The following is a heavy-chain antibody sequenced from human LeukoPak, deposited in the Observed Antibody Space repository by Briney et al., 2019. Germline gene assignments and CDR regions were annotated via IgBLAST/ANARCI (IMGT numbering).Heavy chain of an antibody. CDR2: ISYDGSNK. J-gene: IGHJ6*02. CDR3: ARPVGAYYYYGMDV. D-gene: IGHD1-26*01. CDR1: GFTFSSYS. V-gene: IGHV3-30*03. Sequence: PGGSLRLSCAASGFTFSSYSMNWVRQAPGKGLEWVALISYDGSNKYYADSVKGRFTISRDDSKNTLYLQMNSLRAEDTAVYYCARPVGAYYYYGMDVWGQGTTVTVSS.